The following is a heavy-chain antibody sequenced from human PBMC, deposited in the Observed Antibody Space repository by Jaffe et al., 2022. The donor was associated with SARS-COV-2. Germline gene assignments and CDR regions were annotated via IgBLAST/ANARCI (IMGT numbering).Heavy chain of an antibody. Sequence: QVQLVESGGGVVQPGRSLRLSCAASGFTFSSYAMHWVRQAPGKGLEWVAVISYDGSNKYYADSVRGRFTISRDNSKNTLYLQMNSLRDEDTAVYYCARGYCSGGSCYLILYYFDYWGQGTLVTVSS. J-gene: IGHJ4*02. CDR3: ARGYCSGGSCYLILYYFDY. CDR1: GFTFSSYA. D-gene: IGHD2-15*01. V-gene: IGHV3-30*04. CDR2: ISYDGSNK.